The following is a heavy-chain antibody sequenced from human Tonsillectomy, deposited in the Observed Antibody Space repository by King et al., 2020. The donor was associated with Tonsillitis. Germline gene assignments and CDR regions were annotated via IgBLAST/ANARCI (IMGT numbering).Heavy chain of an antibody. CDR2: IDPSDSYT. V-gene: IGHV5-10-1*03. Sequence: VQLVQSGAEVKKPGESLRISCKGSGYSFTSYWISWVRQMPGKGLEWMGRIDPSDSYTNYSPSFQGHVTISADKSISTAYLQWSSLKASDTAMYYCARRNYVILTGYHTHFDYWGQGTLVTVSS. D-gene: IGHD3-9*01. CDR3: ARRNYVILTGYHTHFDY. CDR1: GYSFTSYW. J-gene: IGHJ4*02.